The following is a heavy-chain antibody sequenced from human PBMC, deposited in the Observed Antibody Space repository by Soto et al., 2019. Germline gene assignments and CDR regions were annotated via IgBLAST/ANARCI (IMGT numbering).Heavy chain of an antibody. D-gene: IGHD2-21*02. CDR1: GYSFNSVHF. Sequence: SETVSLTCVVSGYSFNSVHFWGWIRQPPGKGLQWIGSLSQNGGTYRNPSLRSRVTLSVDTSKNQFSLKLTSVTAADAAVYYCAAATLPGAGFYGMDVWGQGSTVTVSS. J-gene: IGHJ6*02. CDR3: AAATLPGAGFYGMDV. V-gene: IGHV4-38-2*01. CDR2: LSQNGGT.